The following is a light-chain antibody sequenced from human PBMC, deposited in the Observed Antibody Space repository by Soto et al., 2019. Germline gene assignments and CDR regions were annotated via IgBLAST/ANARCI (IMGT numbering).Light chain of an antibody. CDR3: KSYAGSNTYV. Sequence: QSVLTQPPSASGSPGQSVTISCTGTKNDIGVYDFVSWYQHHPGKAPRLIIYEVVQRPSGVPDRFSGSKSGNTASLTVSGLQDADEGDYFCKSYAGSNTYVFGSGTKLTVL. V-gene: IGLV2-8*01. CDR2: EVV. J-gene: IGLJ1*01. CDR1: KNDIGVYDF.